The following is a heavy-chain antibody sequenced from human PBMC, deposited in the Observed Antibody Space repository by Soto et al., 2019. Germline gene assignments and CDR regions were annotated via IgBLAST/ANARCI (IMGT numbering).Heavy chain of an antibody. Sequence: SETLSLTCTVSGGSVSSGSYYWSWIRQPPGKGLEWIGYIYYSGSTNYNPSLKSRVTISVDTSKNQFSLKLSSVTAADTAVYYCARDKDYYDSSGYFDYWGQGTLVTVS. J-gene: IGHJ4*02. V-gene: IGHV4-61*01. D-gene: IGHD3-22*01. CDR2: IYYSGST. CDR3: ARDKDYYDSSGYFDY. CDR1: GGSVSSGSYY.